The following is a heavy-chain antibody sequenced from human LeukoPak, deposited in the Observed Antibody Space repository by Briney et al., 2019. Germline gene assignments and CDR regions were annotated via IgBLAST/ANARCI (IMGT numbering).Heavy chain of an antibody. Sequence: SETLSLTCAVYGGSFSGYYWSWIRQPPGKGLEWIGEINHSGSTNYNPSLKSRVTISVDTSKNQFSLKLSSVTAADTAVYYCARFEGARYSSGWHRNNRFDPWGQGTLVTVSS. CDR2: INHSGST. CDR1: GGSFSGYY. J-gene: IGHJ5*02. CDR3: ARFEGARYSSGWHRNNRFDP. D-gene: IGHD6-19*01. V-gene: IGHV4-34*01.